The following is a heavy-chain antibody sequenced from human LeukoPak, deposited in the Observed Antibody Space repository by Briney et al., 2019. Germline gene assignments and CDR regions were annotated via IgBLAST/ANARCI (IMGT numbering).Heavy chain of an antibody. CDR2: IHTSWST. Sequence: SETLSLTCIVSGGSISSYYWSWIRQPAGKVLEWIGQIHTSWSTNYNPSLKSRVAMSVDTSKNQFSLELSSVTAADTAVYYCAGRAQTTGWSFDYWGQGALVTVSS. J-gene: IGHJ4*02. V-gene: IGHV4-4*07. CDR3: AGRAQTTGWSFDY. CDR1: GGSISSYY. D-gene: IGHD6-19*01.